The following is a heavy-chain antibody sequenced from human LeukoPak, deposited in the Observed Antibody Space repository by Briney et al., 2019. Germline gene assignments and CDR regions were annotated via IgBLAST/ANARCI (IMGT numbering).Heavy chain of an antibody. CDR1: GFTFNSYA. CDR3: ARDVGYSYQIDY. D-gene: IGHD5-18*01. J-gene: IGHJ4*02. V-gene: IGHV3-30*04. Sequence: GGSLRLSCAASGFTFNSYAIHWVRQAPGKGLEWVAVISYDGSNKYYADSVKGRFTISRDNSKNTLYLQMNGLRAEDTALYYCARDVGYSYQIDYWGRGTLVTVSS. CDR2: ISYDGSNK.